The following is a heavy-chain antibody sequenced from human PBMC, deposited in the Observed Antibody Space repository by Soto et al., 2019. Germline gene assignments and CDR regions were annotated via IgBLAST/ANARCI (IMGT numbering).Heavy chain of an antibody. D-gene: IGHD2-21*01. J-gene: IGHJ6*02. CDR3: ARRIPFGYGMDV. Sequence: EVQLVESGGGLVQPGGSLRLSCVASGFTFSSYAMHWVLQAPGKGLEYVSDITSNGGNTDYASSVKGRFTISRDNSKNTLYLQMGSLRAEDMAVYYCARRIPFGYGMDVWGQGTTVTVSS. CDR1: GFTFSSYA. V-gene: IGHV3-64*01. CDR2: ITSNGGNT.